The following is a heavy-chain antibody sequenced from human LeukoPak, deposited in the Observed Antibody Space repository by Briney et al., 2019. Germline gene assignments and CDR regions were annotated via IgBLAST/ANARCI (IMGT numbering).Heavy chain of an antibody. Sequence: GGSLRLSCAASGFTFSSYAMHWVRQAPGKGLEWVAVISYDGSNKYYADSVKGRFTISRDNSESTLYLQMNSLRAEDTAVYYCARNQWSPGTAYGMDVWGQGTTVTVSS. CDR2: ISYDGSNK. CDR3: ARNQWSPGTAYGMDV. J-gene: IGHJ6*02. CDR1: GFTFSSYA. V-gene: IGHV3-30-3*01. D-gene: IGHD1-14*01.